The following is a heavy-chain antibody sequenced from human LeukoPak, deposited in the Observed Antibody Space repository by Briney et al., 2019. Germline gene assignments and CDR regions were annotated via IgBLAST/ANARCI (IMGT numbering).Heavy chain of an antibody. CDR2: IYTTGTT. Sequence: SETLSLTCTVSNASVNSYFWGWARQPAGKGLEWLGRIYTTGTTYYNPSLKSRLTLSIETSKSQFSLTLRSATAADTAVYFCGRQGYTAAYHFFDYWSLGTLVTVSS. D-gene: IGHD6-25*01. CDR3: GRQGYTAAYHFFDY. J-gene: IGHJ4*02. V-gene: IGHV4-4*07. CDR1: NASVNSYF.